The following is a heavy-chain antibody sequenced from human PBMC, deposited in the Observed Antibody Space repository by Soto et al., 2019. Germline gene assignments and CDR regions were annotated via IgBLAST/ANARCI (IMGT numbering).Heavy chain of an antibody. Sequence: ETLSLTCTVSGGSISTYYWSWIRQPPGKGLEWIGYVYYSGSTKSNPSLKSRVTISVDTSKNHFSLKLSSVTAADTAVYYCARLQWGWYYFDYWGQGTLVTVSS. CDR3: ARLQWGWYYFDY. J-gene: IGHJ4*02. V-gene: IGHV4-59*08. CDR1: GGSISTYY. D-gene: IGHD6-19*01. CDR2: VYYSGST.